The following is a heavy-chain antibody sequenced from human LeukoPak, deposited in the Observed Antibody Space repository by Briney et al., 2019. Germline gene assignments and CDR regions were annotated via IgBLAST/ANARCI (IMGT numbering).Heavy chain of an antibody. J-gene: IGHJ3*02. V-gene: IGHV4-34*01. CDR3: ARRRAYRVGATNDAFDI. Sequence: SETLSLTCAVYGGSFGGYYWSWIRQPPGKGLEWIGEINHSGSTNYNPSLKSRVTISVDTSKNQFSLKLSSVTAADTAVYYCARRRAYRVGATNDAFDIWGQGTMVTVSS. CDR1: GGSFGGYY. CDR2: INHSGST. D-gene: IGHD1-26*01.